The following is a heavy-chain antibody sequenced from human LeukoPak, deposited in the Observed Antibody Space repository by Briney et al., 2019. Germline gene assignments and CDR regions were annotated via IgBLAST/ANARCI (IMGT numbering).Heavy chain of an antibody. D-gene: IGHD3-10*01. Sequence: GGSLRLSCAASGFTFSNYGMSWVRQAPGKGLEWVSAISGSGGSTYYADSVKGRFTISRDNSKNTLYLQMNSLRAEDTAVYYCARDFMVRGVRGAFDIWGQGTMVTVSS. CDR3: ARDFMVRGVRGAFDI. CDR1: GFTFSNYG. V-gene: IGHV3-23*01. CDR2: ISGSGGST. J-gene: IGHJ3*02.